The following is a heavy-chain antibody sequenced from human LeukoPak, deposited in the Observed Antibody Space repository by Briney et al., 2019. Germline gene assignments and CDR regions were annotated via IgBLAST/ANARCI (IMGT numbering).Heavy chain of an antibody. CDR1: GFTFSSYA. V-gene: IGHV3-23*01. CDR2: ISGSGGST. D-gene: IGHD3-22*01. J-gene: IGHJ6*02. CDR3: ARDRDSGYSYYYGMDV. Sequence: PGGSLRLSCAASGFTFSSYAMSWVRQAPGKGLEWVSAISGSGGSTYYADSVKGRFTISRDNAKNSLYLQMNSLRAEDTAVYYCARDRDSGYSYYYGMDVWGQGTTVTVSS.